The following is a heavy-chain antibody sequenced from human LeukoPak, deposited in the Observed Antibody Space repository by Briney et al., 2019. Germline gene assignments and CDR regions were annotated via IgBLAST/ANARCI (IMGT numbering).Heavy chain of an antibody. Sequence: GGSLRLSCAASGFTFSSYAMSWVRQAPGKGLQWVSAISSGGDNAYYADSVRGRFTVSRDNSKNTLYLQVNSLRAEDTAMYYCAKDRTKYYYDSSGLFDYWGQGTLVTVSS. D-gene: IGHD3-22*01. CDR1: GFTFSSYA. CDR3: AKDRTKYYYDSSGLFDY. CDR2: ISSGGDNA. V-gene: IGHV3-23*01. J-gene: IGHJ4*02.